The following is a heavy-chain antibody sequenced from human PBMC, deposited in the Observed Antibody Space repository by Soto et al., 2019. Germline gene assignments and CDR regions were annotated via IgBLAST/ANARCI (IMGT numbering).Heavy chain of an antibody. Sequence: EVQLLESGGGLVQPGGSLRLSCAASGFTFSNYAMNWVRQAPVKGLEWVSVVSGSGDSTYHADSVTGRCTISRDNSKNTLYLQMNSLRAEDTAVYYCARRGSGSDYDYWGQGTLVTVSS. CDR1: GFTFSNYA. CDR2: VSGSGDST. J-gene: IGHJ4*02. CDR3: ARRGSGSDYDY. D-gene: IGHD1-26*01. V-gene: IGHV3-23*01.